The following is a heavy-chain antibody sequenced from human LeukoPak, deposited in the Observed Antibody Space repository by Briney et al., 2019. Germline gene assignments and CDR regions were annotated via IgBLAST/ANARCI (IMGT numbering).Heavy chain of an antibody. V-gene: IGHV1-2*02. Sequence: ASVKVSCKASGYTFTGHYMHWVRQAPGQGLEWMGWINPNSGGTKYARSFQGSVTMTRDTSISTAYMEMSRLTSDDTAVYYCARGRSDFWGGDMDVWGKGTTVTVSS. CDR3: ARGRSDFWGGDMDV. CDR2: INPNSGGT. J-gene: IGHJ6*03. CDR1: GYTFTGHY. D-gene: IGHD3-3*01.